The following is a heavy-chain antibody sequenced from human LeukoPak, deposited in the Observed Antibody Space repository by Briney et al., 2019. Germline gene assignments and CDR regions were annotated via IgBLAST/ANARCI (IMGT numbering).Heavy chain of an antibody. CDR3: TRRVSATRWFDP. CDR1: GFTLSSHW. CDR2: INSDGSTA. J-gene: IGHJ5*02. D-gene: IGHD2-15*01. Sequence: GGSLRLSCAASGFTLSSHWMHWVRQAPGKGLVWVSRINSDGSTANYADSVKGRFTISRDNAENTLYLQMNSLRVEDTAVYYCTRRVSATRWFDPWGQGTLVTVSS. V-gene: IGHV3-74*01.